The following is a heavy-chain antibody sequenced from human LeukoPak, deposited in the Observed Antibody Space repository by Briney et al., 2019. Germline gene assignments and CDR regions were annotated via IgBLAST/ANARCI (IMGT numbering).Heavy chain of an antibody. CDR1: GFTFSSYS. CDR2: ISSSSSTI. V-gene: IGHV3-48*01. Sequence: GGSLRLSCAASGFTFSSYSMNWVRQAPGKGLEWVSYISSSSSTIYYADSVKGRFTISRDNSKNTLYLQMNSLRAEDTAVYYCAKDSDSSGYLARRLDDAFDIWGQGTMVTVSS. D-gene: IGHD3-22*01. CDR3: AKDSDSSGYLARRLDDAFDI. J-gene: IGHJ3*02.